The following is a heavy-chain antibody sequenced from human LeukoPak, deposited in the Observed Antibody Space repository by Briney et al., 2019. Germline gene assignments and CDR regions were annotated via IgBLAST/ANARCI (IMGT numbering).Heavy chain of an antibody. J-gene: IGHJ4*02. CDR1: GFTFSSYS. V-gene: IGHV3-21*01. D-gene: IGHD5-24*01. CDR3: ARGGDGYNAGGFDY. Sequence: PGGSLRLSCAASGFTFSSYSMNWVRQAPGKGLEWVSSISSSSYIYYADSVKGRFTISRDNAKNSLYLQMNSLRAEDTAVYYCARGGDGYNAGGFDYWGQGTLVTVSS. CDR2: ISSSSYI.